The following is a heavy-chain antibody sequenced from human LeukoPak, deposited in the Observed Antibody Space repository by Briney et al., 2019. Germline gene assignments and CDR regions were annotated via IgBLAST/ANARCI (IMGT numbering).Heavy chain of an antibody. V-gene: IGHV1-8*03. CDR2: MNPNSGNA. J-gene: IGHJ6*03. D-gene: IGHD3-3*01. CDR3: ARGGGNLEGRYDFWSGLGTLSYYYYMDV. CDR1: GYTFTSYD. Sequence: ASVKVSFKASGYTFTSYDINWVRQATGQGLEWMGWMNPNSGNAGYAQKFQGRVTITRNTSISTAYMELSSLRSEDTAVYYCARGGGNLEGRYDFWSGLGTLSYYYYMDVWGKGTTVTVSS.